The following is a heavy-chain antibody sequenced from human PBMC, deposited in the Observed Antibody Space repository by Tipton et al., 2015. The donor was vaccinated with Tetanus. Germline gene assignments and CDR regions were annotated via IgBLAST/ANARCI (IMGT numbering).Heavy chain of an antibody. D-gene: IGHD2-15*01. CDR1: GASISPYY. V-gene: IGHV4-59*06. J-gene: IGHJ2*01. Sequence: TLFLTCAVSGASISPYYWSWIRQPPGRGLEWIGYIYYSGYTSYNPSLKSRLSISVDSSKNQFSLKLSSVTAADTAVYYCARAQRDIEVVVVATPYWFFDLWGRGTRVAVSS. CDR3: ARAQRDIEVVVVATPYWFFDL. CDR2: IYYSGYT.